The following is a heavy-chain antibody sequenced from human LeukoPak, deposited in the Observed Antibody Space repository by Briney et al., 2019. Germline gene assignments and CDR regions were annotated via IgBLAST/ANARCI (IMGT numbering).Heavy chain of an antibody. CDR3: ARAESWTGTTDYYYMDV. V-gene: IGHV1-18*01. CDR2: ITAYNGYT. CDR1: GYTFTTYA. D-gene: IGHD1-1*01. Sequence: GASVKVSCKASGYTFTTYAISWVRQAPGQGLEWMGWITAYNGYTNYAQKLQGRLSMTTDTSTSTAYMELRSLRSDDTAVYYCARAESWTGTTDYYYMDVWGKGTTATVSS. J-gene: IGHJ6*03.